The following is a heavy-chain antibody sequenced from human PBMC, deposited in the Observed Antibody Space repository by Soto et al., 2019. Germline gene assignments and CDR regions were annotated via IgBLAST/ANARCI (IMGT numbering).Heavy chain of an antibody. D-gene: IGHD2-15*01. CDR2: ISGSGGST. CDR1: GFTFSSYA. J-gene: IGHJ4*02. CDR3: AKGYCSGGSCPIDY. V-gene: IGHV3-23*01. Sequence: EVPLLESGGGLVQPGGSLRLSCAASGFTFSSYAMSWVRQAPGKGLEWVSAISGSGGSTYYADSVEGRFTISRDNSKNTLYLQMNSLRAEDTAVYYCAKGYCSGGSCPIDYWGQGTLVTVSS.